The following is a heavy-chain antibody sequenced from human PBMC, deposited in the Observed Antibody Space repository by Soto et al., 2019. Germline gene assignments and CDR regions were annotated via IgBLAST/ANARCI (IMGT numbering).Heavy chain of an antibody. V-gene: IGHV1-69*04. D-gene: IGHD4-17*01. CDR3: AREVMTTVTSPYFDY. Sequence: GASVKVSCKASGGTYSSYTIGWVRQAPGQGLEWMGRIIPILGIANYAQKFQGRVTITADKSTSTAYMELSSLRSEDTAVYYCAREVMTTVTSPYFDYWGQGTLVTVSS. CDR1: GGTYSSYT. J-gene: IGHJ4*02. CDR2: IIPILGIA.